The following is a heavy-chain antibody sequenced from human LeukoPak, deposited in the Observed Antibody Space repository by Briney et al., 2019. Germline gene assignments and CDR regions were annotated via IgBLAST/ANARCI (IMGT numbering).Heavy chain of an antibody. CDR1: GGTFSSYA. J-gene: IGHJ1*01. CDR2: IIPIFGTA. V-gene: IGHV1-69*13. CDR3: ARDLVDTAMVSVRRQYFQH. D-gene: IGHD5-18*01. Sequence: ASVKVSCKASGGTFSSYAISWVRQAPGQGLEWMGGIIPIFGTANYAQKFQGRVTITADESTSTAYMELSSLRSEDTAVYYCARDLVDTAMVSVRRQYFQHWGQGTLVTVSS.